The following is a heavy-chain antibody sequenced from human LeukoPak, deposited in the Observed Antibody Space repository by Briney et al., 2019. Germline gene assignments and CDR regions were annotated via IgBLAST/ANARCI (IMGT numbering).Heavy chain of an antibody. Sequence: ASVKVSCTASGYTFTNYGISWVRQAPGQGLEWMGWISAYNGDTNYAQKLQGRVTMTTDTSTSTAYMELRSLRADDTAVYYCARYSSGWYEGHFDYWGQGTLVTVSS. CDR2: ISAYNGDT. CDR1: GYTFTNYG. D-gene: IGHD6-13*01. CDR3: ARYSSGWYEGHFDY. J-gene: IGHJ4*02. V-gene: IGHV1-18*01.